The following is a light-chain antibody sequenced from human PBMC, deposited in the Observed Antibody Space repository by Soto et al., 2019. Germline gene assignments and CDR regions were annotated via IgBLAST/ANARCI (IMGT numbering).Light chain of an antibody. CDR3: HQSYSSPPT. CDR2: AAT. CDR1: QSISNY. V-gene: IGKV1-39*01. Sequence: DIQMTQSPSSLSASVGDRVTITCRASQSISNYLNWYQHKPGKAPNLLIYAATTLQSGVPSRFSGSSSGTDFTLTINHLQHEDGASCCCHQSYSSPPTCGQGTKLEIK. J-gene: IGKJ2*01.